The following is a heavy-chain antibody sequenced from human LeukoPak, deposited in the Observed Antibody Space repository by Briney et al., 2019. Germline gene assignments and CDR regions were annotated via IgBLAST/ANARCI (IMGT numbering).Heavy chain of an antibody. J-gene: IGHJ5*02. Sequence: PSETLSLTCDVSGVSISGTNYYWGWIRQPPGMGLEWIGSIHYRLPTFYNPLLKSRVTISVDTSKNQFSLKLSSVTAADTAVYYCAITAETVAGNWFDPWGQGTLVTVSS. V-gene: IGHV4-39*01. CDR2: IHYRLPT. D-gene: IGHD6-19*01. CDR1: GVSISGTNYY. CDR3: AITAETVAGNWFDP.